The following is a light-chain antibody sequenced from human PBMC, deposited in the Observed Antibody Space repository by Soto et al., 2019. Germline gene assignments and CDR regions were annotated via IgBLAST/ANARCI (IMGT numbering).Light chain of an antibody. CDR3: QQASSFPLT. Sequence: DIQMTQSPSTVSASVGDRVTITCRASQPISSWLTWYQQKPGKAPQLLISVASRLQSGVPSRFSGTGSGTEFTLTISSLQPEDFATYFCQQASSFPLTFGGGTEVEIK. CDR2: VAS. J-gene: IGKJ4*01. V-gene: IGKV1-12*01. CDR1: QPISSW.